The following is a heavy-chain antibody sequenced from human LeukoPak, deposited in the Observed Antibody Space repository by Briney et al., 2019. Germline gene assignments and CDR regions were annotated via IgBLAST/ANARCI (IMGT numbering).Heavy chain of an antibody. V-gene: IGHV3-21*01. Sequence: GGSLRLSCAASGFTFSSYCMNWVRQAPGKGLEWVSSISSSSSYIYYADSVKGRFTISRDNAKNSLYLQMNSLRAQDKGVYYCAREADCSGGSCYFYYYYYGMDVWGQGTTVTVSS. J-gene: IGHJ6*02. CDR1: GFTFSSYC. D-gene: IGHD2-15*01. CDR2: ISSSSSYI. CDR3: AREADCSGGSCYFYYYYYGMDV.